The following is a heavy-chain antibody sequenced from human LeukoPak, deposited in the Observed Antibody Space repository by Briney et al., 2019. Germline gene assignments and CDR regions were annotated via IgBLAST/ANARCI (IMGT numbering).Heavy chain of an antibody. Sequence: GGSLRLSCAASGFTFSSYAMHWVRQAPGKGLEWVAVISYDGSNKYYADSVKARFTISRDNSKNTLYLQMNSLRAEDTAVYYCARDARLTSSSWDEGAGYWGQGTLVTVSS. CDR3: ARDARLTSSSWDEGAGY. J-gene: IGHJ4*02. CDR1: GFTFSSYA. CDR2: ISYDGSNK. D-gene: IGHD6-13*01. V-gene: IGHV3-30-3*01.